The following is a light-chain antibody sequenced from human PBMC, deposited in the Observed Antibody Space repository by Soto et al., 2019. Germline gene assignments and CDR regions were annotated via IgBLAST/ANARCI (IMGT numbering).Light chain of an antibody. CDR1: QSVSNNY. CDR3: HQYGSSGQ. CDR2: GAS. J-gene: IGKJ1*01. V-gene: IGKV3-20*01. Sequence: ILLTQSPVALALSPLERGTLSCRASQSVSNNYLAWYQQKPGQAPRLLIYGASNRATGIPDRFSGSGSGTDFTLTISRLEPEDSAVYYCHQYGSSGQFAQGTXVEIK.